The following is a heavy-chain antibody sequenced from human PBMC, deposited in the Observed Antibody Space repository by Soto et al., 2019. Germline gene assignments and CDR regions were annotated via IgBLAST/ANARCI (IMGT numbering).Heavy chain of an antibody. V-gene: IGHV3-30*18. CDR2: ISYDGSNK. D-gene: IGHD5-12*01. CDR3: AKDLHRDGYNSLDY. CDR1: GFTFSSYG. Sequence: QVQLVESGGGVVQPGRSLRLSCAASGFTFSSYGMHWVRQAPGKGLEWVAVISYDGSNKYYADSVKGRFTISRDNSKNTLYLQMNSLRAEDTAVYYCAKDLHRDGYNSLDYWGQGTLVTVSS. J-gene: IGHJ4*02.